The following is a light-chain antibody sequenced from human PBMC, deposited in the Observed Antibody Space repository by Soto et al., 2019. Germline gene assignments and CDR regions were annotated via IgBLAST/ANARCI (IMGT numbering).Light chain of an antibody. CDR2: DAS. J-gene: IGKJ4*01. CDR1: QSISSY. CDR3: QHRSNWPLT. V-gene: IGKV3-11*01. Sequence: EIVLTQSPATLSLSPGERATLSCRASQSISSYLGWYQQKPGQAPRLLIYDASNRATGIPARFSGSGSGTDFTLTISSLGPEDFAVYYCQHRSNWPLTFGGGTKVDIK.